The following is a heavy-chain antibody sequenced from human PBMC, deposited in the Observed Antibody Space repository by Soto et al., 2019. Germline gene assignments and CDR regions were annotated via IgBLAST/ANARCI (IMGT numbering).Heavy chain of an antibody. CDR3: ARSDDKDILTGCYN. D-gene: IGHD3-9*01. CDR1: GFSFSSNW. V-gene: IGHV3-23*01. CDR2: IGHSGYSI. J-gene: IGHJ4*02. Sequence: GGSLRLSCTASGFSFSSNWMSWVRQAPGKGLEWVSSIGHSGYSINYGDSVKGRFTISRDNSKNMVFLEMNGLRAEDTAVYYCARSDDKDILTGCYNWGQGALVTVSS.